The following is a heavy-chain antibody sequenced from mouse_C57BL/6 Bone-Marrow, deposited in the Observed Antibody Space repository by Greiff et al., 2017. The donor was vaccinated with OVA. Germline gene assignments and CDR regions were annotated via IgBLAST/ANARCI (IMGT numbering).Heavy chain of an antibody. CDR1: GFNIKDDF. CDR2: IDPENGDT. V-gene: IGHV14-4*01. D-gene: IGHD1-1*01. CDR3: TTYGSSPY. J-gene: IGHJ2*01. Sequence: VQLKESGAELVRPGASVKLSCTASGFNIKDDFMHWVKQRPEQGLEWIGWIDPENGDTEYASKFQGKATITADTSSNTAYLQLSSLTSEDTAVYYCTTYGSSPYWGQGTTLTVSS.